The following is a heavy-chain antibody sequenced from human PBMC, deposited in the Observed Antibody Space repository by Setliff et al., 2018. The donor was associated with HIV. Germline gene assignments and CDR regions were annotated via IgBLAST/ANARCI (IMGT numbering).Heavy chain of an antibody. Sequence: PEETLSLTCTVSGGSISNYYWSWIRQPPGKGLEWIGHIYIGSTNYNPSLKSRVTISADTSKNQFSLKLSSVTAADTAVYYCARTYSSSWYSSHLWVDYWGQGTLVTVSS. J-gene: IGHJ4*02. D-gene: IGHD6-13*01. CDR1: GGSISNYY. CDR3: ARTYSSSWYSSHLWVDY. CDR2: IYIGST. V-gene: IGHV4-4*08.